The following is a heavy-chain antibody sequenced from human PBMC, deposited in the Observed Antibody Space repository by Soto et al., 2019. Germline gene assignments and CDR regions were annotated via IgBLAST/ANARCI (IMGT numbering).Heavy chain of an antibody. CDR3: AREKDSSGYYYGSFDY. J-gene: IGHJ4*02. Sequence: PSETLSLTCTVSGGSISSYYWSWIRQPPGKGLEWIGYIYYSGSTNYNPSLKSRVTISVDTSKNQFSLKLSSVTAADTAVYYCAREKDSSGYYYGSFDYWGQGTLVTVSS. D-gene: IGHD3-22*01. CDR2: IYYSGST. V-gene: IGHV4-59*01. CDR1: GGSISSYY.